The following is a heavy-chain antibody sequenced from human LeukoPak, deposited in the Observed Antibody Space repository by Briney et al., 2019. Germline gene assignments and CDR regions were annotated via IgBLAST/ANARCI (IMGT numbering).Heavy chain of an antibody. CDR2: IYDSGST. D-gene: IGHD6-13*01. CDR1: GYSISSGYY. V-gene: IGHV4-38-2*02. Sequence: SETLSLTCAVSGYSISSGYYWGWIRPPPGKGLEWIGIIYDSGSTYYNPSLKSRVTISVDTSKNQFSLKLSSVTAADTAVYYCAREYESGYSSSWYLPQHYFDYWGQGTLVTVSS. J-gene: IGHJ4*02. CDR3: AREYESGYSSSWYLPQHYFDY.